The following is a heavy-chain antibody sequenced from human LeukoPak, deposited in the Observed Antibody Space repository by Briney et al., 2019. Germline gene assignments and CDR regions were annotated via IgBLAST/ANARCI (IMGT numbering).Heavy chain of an antibody. V-gene: IGHV3-7*01. CDR1: GFTFSSYE. D-gene: IGHD6-13*01. Sequence: GGSLRLSCAASGFTFSSYEMNWVRQAPGKGLEWVANIKQDGSEKYYVDSVRGRFTISRDKAKNSLYLQMNSLRAEDTAVYYCAKGTSSWHEFDYWGQGTLVTVSS. J-gene: IGHJ4*02. CDR2: IKQDGSEK. CDR3: AKGTSSWHEFDY.